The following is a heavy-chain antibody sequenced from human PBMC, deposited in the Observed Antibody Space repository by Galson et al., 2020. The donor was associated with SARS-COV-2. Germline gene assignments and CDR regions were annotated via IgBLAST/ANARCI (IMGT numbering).Heavy chain of an antibody. Sequence: TGGSLRLSCAVSGFTFRSSDMHWVRQGTGEGLEWVSGIGRMGDTYYSDSVKGRFTISRENAKNSVYLQMNSLTAGDTAVYYCAREVQSHGSESAFKLFEQWGQGTLVTVSS. CDR3: AREVQSHGSESAFKLFEQ. J-gene: IGHJ4*02. D-gene: IGHD3-10*01. V-gene: IGHV3-13*01. CDR1: GFTFRSSD. CDR2: IGRMGDT.